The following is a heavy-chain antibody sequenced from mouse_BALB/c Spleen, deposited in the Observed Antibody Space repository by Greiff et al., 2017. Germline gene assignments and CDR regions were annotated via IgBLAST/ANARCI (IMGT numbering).Heavy chain of an antibody. J-gene: IGHJ4*01. D-gene: IGHD2-1*01. Sequence: EVMLVESGTVLARPGASVKMSCKASGYSFTSYWMHWVKQRPGQGLEWIGAIYPGNSDTSYNQKFKGKAKLTAVTSASTAYMELSSLTNEDSAVYYCTRYYRKGDYYAMDYWGQGTSVTVSS. V-gene: IGHV1-5*01. CDR1: GYSFTSYW. CDR2: IYPGNSDT. CDR3: TRYYRKGDYYAMDY.